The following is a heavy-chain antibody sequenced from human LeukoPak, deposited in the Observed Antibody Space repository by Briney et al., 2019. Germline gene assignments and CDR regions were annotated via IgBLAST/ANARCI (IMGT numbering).Heavy chain of an antibody. CDR1: GGTFSSYA. CDR3: ARVGAILYPPEFGP. D-gene: IGHD2-8*01. CDR2: IIPIFGTA. Sequence: ASVKVSCKASGGTFSSYAISWVRQAPGQGLEWMGGIIPIFGTANYAQKFQGRVTITADESTSTAYMELSSLRSEDTAVYYCARVGAILYPPEFGPWGQGTLVTVSS. J-gene: IGHJ5*02. V-gene: IGHV1-69*01.